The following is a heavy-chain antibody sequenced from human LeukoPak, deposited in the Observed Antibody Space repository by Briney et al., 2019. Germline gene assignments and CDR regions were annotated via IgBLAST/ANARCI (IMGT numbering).Heavy chain of an antibody. CDR3: ARHAGGISATGTRPFDY. CDR2: IYYSGST. Sequence: SETLSLTCTVSGASFSSSTYYWGWIRQPPGKGLEWIGSIYYSGSTYYNPSLKSRVTMSVDTSKHHSSLKLSSVTAADTAVYYCARHAGGISATGTRPFDYWGQGTLVTVSS. D-gene: IGHD6-13*01. CDR1: GASFSSSTYY. V-gene: IGHV4-39*01. J-gene: IGHJ4*02.